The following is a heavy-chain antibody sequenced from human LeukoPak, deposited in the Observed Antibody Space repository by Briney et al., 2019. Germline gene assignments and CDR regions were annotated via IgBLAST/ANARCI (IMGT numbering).Heavy chain of an antibody. D-gene: IGHD3-22*01. CDR1: GGSISSYY. Sequence: SETLSLTCTVSGGSISSYYWSWIRQPAGKGLEWIGSIYYSGSTNYNPSLKSRVTISVDTSKNQFSLKLSSVTAADTAVYYCARMGDEDGHYDSSGYYSNAFDIWGQGTMVTVSS. CDR3: ARMGDEDGHYDSSGYYSNAFDI. J-gene: IGHJ3*02. CDR2: IYYSGST. V-gene: IGHV4-4*07.